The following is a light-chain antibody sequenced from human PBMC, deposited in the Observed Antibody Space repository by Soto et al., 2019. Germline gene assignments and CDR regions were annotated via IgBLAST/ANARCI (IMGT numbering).Light chain of an antibody. CDR2: EVS. CDR1: SSDVGSYNY. CDR3: SSYTSSSTWV. Sequence: QSVLTQPASVSGSPGQSITISCTGTSSDVGSYNYVSWYQQHPGKAPKLLIYEVSNRPSGVSNRFSGFKSGNTASLTISGLQAEDEGDYYCSSYTSSSTWVFGGGTKLTVL. V-gene: IGLV2-14*01. J-gene: IGLJ3*02.